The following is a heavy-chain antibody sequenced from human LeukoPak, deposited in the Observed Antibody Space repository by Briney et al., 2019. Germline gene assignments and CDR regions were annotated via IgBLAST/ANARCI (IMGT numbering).Heavy chain of an antibody. CDR3: ALSGIAAAGTFFDY. Sequence: NASETLSLTCTVSGGSISSSSYYWSWIRQPAGKGLEWIGRIYTSGSTNYNPSLKSRVTMSVDTSKNQFSLKLSSVTAADTAVYYCALSGIAAAGTFFDYWGQGTLVTVSS. V-gene: IGHV4-61*02. J-gene: IGHJ4*02. CDR2: IYTSGST. CDR1: GGSISSSSYY. D-gene: IGHD6-13*01.